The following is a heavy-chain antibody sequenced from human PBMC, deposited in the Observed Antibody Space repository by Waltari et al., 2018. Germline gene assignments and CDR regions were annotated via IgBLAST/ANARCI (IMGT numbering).Heavy chain of an antibody. CDR1: GGSISSSNW. CDR2: SYHSGIT. Sequence: QVQLQESGPGLVKPSGTLSLTCAVSGGSISSSNWWSWVRQPPGKGLAWIGESYHSGITNYNPSLKSRVTISVDKSKNQFSLKLSSGTAPDTAVYYCARVAPTSIRPLDYWGQGTLVTVSS. V-gene: IGHV4-4*02. J-gene: IGHJ4*02. CDR3: ARVAPTSIRPLDY. D-gene: IGHD2-2*02.